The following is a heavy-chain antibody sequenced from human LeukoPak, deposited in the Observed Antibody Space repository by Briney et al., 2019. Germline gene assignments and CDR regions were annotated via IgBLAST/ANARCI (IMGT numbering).Heavy chain of an antibody. CDR1: GFTFGDYA. D-gene: IGHD2-15*01. V-gene: IGHV3-49*04. J-gene: IGHJ4*02. CDR3: TRDQTPYN. Sequence: GGSLRLSCATSGFTFGDYAMTWVRQAPGKGLEWVGFIRSKAYGGTTEYAASVKGRFTISRDDSKSIAYLQMNSLKTEDTAVYYCTRDQTPYNWGQGTLVTVSS. CDR2: IRSKAYGGTT.